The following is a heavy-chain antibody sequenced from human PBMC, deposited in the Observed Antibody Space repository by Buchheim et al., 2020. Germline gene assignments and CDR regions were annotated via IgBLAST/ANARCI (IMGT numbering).Heavy chain of an antibody. CDR2: ISSSRSTI. CDR3: ARETAYYDFWSGYYGNYYYGMDV. V-gene: IGHV3-48*01. D-gene: IGHD3-3*01. Sequence: EVQLVESGGGLVQPGGSLRLSCAASGFTFSSYSMNWVRQAPGKGLEWVSYISSSRSTIYYADSVKGRFTISRDNAKNSLYLQMNSLRAEDTAVYYCARETAYYDFWSGYYGNYYYGMDVWGQGTT. J-gene: IGHJ6*02. CDR1: GFTFSSYS.